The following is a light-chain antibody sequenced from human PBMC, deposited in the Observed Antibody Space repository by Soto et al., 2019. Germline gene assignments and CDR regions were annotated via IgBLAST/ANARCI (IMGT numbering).Light chain of an antibody. CDR1: QSINSAY. CDR3: QLYGRSPK. CDR2: ATS. Sequence: EIVLTQSPGSLSLSPGERVTLSCRASQSINSAYLAWYQQRPGQAPRLLIYATSRRATGTPDRFSGSGAGTDFTLTISGLEHEDFAVYYCQLYGRSPKFGQGTKLEIK. J-gene: IGKJ2*01. V-gene: IGKV3-20*01.